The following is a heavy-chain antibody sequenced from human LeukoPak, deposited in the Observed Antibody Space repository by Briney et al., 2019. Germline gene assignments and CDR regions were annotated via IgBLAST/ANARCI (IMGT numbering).Heavy chain of an antibody. CDR2: ISSSGTTI. D-gene: IGHD5-18*01. J-gene: IGHJ4*02. CDR3: ARDGGYSYGQFDY. V-gene: IGHV3-48*03. CDR1: GFTFSSYE. Sequence: GGSLRLSCAVSGFTFSSYEMNWVRQAPGKGLEWVSYISSSGTTIYYADSVKGRFNISRDNAKNSLYLQMNSLRAEDTAVYYCARDGGYSYGQFDYWGQGTLVTVSS.